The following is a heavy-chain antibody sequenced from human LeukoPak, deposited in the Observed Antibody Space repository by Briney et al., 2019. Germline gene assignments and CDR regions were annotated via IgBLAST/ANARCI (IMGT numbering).Heavy chain of an antibody. CDR3: ARGLNWYFDP. Sequence: PGGSLRLSCAASGFTFSSHIIHWVRQAPGKGLEWVALTSHDGGNQDYTDSVKGRFTISRDNAKNTLYLQMNSLRAEDTAMYYCARGLNWYFDPWGRGTLVTVSS. CDR2: TSHDGGNQ. CDR1: GFTFSSHI. D-gene: IGHD3-22*01. V-gene: IGHV3-30-3*01. J-gene: IGHJ2*01.